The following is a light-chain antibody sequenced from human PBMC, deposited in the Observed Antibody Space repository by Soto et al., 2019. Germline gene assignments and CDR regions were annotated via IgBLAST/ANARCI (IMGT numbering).Light chain of an antibody. Sequence: EIVLTQSPATLSLSPGERATLSCRASQSVSSYLAWYQQKPCQAPRLLISDASNMVTGIPARFSGSGPGTDFTLSVSSLEPESFPVYYGQRRRDWPLTFGGGTKVEI. CDR2: DAS. J-gene: IGKJ4*01. V-gene: IGKV3-11*01. CDR3: QRRRDWPLT. CDR1: QSVSSY.